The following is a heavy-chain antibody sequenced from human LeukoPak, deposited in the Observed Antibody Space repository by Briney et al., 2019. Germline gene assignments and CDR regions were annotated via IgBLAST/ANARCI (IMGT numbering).Heavy chain of an antibody. D-gene: IGHD3-22*01. V-gene: IGHV3-30*04. J-gene: IGHJ4*02. Sequence: GGSLRLSCAASGFTFSSYAMHWVRQAPGEGLEWVAVISYDGSNKYYADSVKGRFTISRDNSKNTLYLQMNSLRAEDTAVYYCARVHPDYYDSSGNLDYWGQGTLVTVSS. CDR3: ARVHPDYYDSSGNLDY. CDR1: GFTFSSYA. CDR2: ISYDGSNK.